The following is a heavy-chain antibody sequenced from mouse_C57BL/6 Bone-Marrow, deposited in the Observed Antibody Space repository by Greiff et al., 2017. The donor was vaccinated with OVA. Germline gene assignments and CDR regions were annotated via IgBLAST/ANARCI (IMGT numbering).Heavy chain of an antibody. D-gene: IGHD2-1*01. Sequence: QVQLQQPGPELVKPGASVKLSCKASGYAFTSSWMHWVKQRPGRGLEWIGRIYPGGGGTNYNGKFKGKATLTVDKPSSTAYMQLSSLTSEDSAVYDCASRLYYKDEYFDVWGTGTTVTVSS. CDR3: ASRLYYKDEYFDV. CDR2: IYPGGGGT. V-gene: IGHV1-72*01. CDR1: GYAFTSSW. J-gene: IGHJ1*03.